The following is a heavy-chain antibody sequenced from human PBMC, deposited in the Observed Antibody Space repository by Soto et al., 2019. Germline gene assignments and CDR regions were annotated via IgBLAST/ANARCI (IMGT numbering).Heavy chain of an antibody. V-gene: IGHV1-69*12. CDR2: IIPLFRTP. Sequence: QVQLVQSGAEVKEPGSSVKVSCQASGGTFSSYALSWVRQAPGQGLEWMGGIIPLFRTPDYAQKFQGRVTITADESTSRAYMGLSRLRSEDPAIYFCARDTGRAQLGGNYSYITDVWGPGTTITVSS. CDR3: ARDTGRAQLGGNYSYITDV. D-gene: IGHD3-3*02. CDR1: GGTFSSYA. J-gene: IGHJ6*02.